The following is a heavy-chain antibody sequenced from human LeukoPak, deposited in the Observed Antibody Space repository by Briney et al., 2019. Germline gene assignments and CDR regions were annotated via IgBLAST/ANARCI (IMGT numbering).Heavy chain of an antibody. CDR1: GFTFSSYS. Sequence: GGSLRLSCAASGFTFSSYSMNWVPQAPGKGLEWVSSISSSSSYIYYADSVKGRFTISRDNAKNSLYLQMNSLRAEDTAVYYCACITMVRGVIIWGQGTLVTVSS. CDR2: ISSSSSYI. V-gene: IGHV3-21*01. D-gene: IGHD3-10*01. J-gene: IGHJ4*02. CDR3: ACITMVRGVII.